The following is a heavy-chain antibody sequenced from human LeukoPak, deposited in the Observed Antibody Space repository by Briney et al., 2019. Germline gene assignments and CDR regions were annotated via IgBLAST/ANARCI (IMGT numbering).Heavy chain of an antibody. CDR1: GFTVSGNY. Sequence: GGSLRLSCAVSGFTVSGNYMSWVRQAPGKGLEWVSLIYSGGTTYYADSVKGRFTISRDNSKNTLYLQMNSLRAGDTAVYYCAKDTSRITIFGVVGLFDPWGQGTLVTVSS. CDR3: AKDTSRITIFGVVGLFDP. CDR2: IYSGGTT. V-gene: IGHV3-53*01. D-gene: IGHD3-3*01. J-gene: IGHJ5*02.